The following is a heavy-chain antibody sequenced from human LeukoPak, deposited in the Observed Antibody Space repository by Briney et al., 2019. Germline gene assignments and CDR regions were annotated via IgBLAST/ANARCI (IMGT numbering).Heavy chain of an antibody. CDR2: INPNSGGT. J-gene: IGHJ5*02. CDR3: AKARRTGHFDWLLPGWFDP. D-gene: IGHD3-9*01. CDR1: GYTFTGYY. V-gene: IGHV1-2*02. Sequence: ASVKVSCKASGYTFTGYYMQWVRQAPGQGLEWMGWINPNSGGTNYAQKFQGRVTMTRDTSISTAYMELSRLRSDDTAVYYCAKARRTGHFDWLLPGWFDPWGQGTLVTVSS.